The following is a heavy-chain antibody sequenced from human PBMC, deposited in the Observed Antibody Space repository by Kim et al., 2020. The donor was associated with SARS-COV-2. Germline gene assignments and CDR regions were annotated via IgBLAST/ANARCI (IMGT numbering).Heavy chain of an antibody. CDR3: ARDYGGDSGWFDP. CDR2: MNPNNGDT. V-gene: IGHV1-8*01. J-gene: IGHJ5*02. Sequence: ASVKVSCKASGYTFTSYNFNWVRQAAGQGLEWIGWMNPNNGDTGYAQKFQGRVTMTRDTSISTAYMELSSLRSEDTAVYYCARDYGGDSGWFDPWGQGTLVTVSS. D-gene: IGHD2-21*02. CDR1: GYTFTSYN.